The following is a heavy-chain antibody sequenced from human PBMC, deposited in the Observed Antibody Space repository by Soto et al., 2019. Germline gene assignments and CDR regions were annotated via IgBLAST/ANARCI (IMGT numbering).Heavy chain of an antibody. Sequence: SETLSLTCAVYGGSFSGYYWSWIRQPPGKGLEWIGEINHSGSTNYNPSLKSRVTISVDTSKNQFSLKLSSVTAADTAVYYCARGCSGGSCYSFDFDYWGQGTLVTVSS. CDR2: INHSGST. D-gene: IGHD2-15*01. V-gene: IGHV4-34*01. J-gene: IGHJ4*02. CDR3: ARGCSGGSCYSFDFDY. CDR1: GGSFSGYY.